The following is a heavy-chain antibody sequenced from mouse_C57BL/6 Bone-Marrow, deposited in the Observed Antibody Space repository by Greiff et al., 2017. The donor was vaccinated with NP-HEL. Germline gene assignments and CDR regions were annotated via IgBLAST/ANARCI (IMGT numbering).Heavy chain of an antibody. V-gene: IGHV1-82*01. CDR1: GYAFSSSW. CDR3: ALTTVVANYFDY. CDR2: IYPGDGDT. J-gene: IGHJ2*01. Sequence: VQLQESGPELVKPGSSVKISCKASGYAFSSSWMNWVKQRPGKGLEWIGRIYPGDGDTNYNGKFKGKATLTADKSSSTAYMQLSSLTSEDSAVYFCALTTVVANYFDYWGQGTTLTVSS. D-gene: IGHD1-1*01.